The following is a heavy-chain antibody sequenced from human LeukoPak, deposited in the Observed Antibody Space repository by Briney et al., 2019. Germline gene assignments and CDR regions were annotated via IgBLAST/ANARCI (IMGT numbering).Heavy chain of an antibody. V-gene: IGHV5-51*01. CDR1: GYRYTNCW. D-gene: IGHD2-2*01. Sequence: GESLNIACHGCGYRYTNCWIDRVRQRPGKGMKWMGIIYPGDSDTRYSPSFQGQVTISADKSISTAYLQWSSLKASDTAIYYCTRHHSSSTFDIWGQGTMVTVSS. J-gene: IGHJ3*02. CDR2: IYPGDSDT. CDR3: TRHHSSSTFDI.